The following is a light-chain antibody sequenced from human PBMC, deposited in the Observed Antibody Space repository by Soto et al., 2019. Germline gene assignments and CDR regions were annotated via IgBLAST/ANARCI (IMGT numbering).Light chain of an antibody. V-gene: IGKV1-17*01. CDR2: DAS. J-gene: IGKJ3*01. CDR3: LQHNSYPFT. Sequence: DIQMTQSPSSLSASVGDRVTITCQASQDVTNYLNWYQGKPGKAPKLLIFDASHLEKGVPSRFSGSGSGTEFTLTISSLQPEDFATYYCLQHNSYPFTFGPGTKVDIK. CDR1: QDVTNY.